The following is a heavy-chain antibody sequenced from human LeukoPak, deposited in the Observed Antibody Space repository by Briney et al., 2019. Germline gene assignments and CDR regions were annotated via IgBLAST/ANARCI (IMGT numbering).Heavy chain of an antibody. J-gene: IGHJ4*02. CDR2: IYYSGST. CDR3: ARQGYSSGFYYFDY. Sequence: SETLSLTCTVSGGSMSSYYWSWIRQPPGKGLEWIGYIYYSGSTNYNPSLKSRVTISVDTSKNQFSLKLSSATAADTAVYYCARQGYSSGFYYFDYWGQGTLVTVSS. CDR1: GGSMSSYY. V-gene: IGHV4-59*08. D-gene: IGHD6-19*01.